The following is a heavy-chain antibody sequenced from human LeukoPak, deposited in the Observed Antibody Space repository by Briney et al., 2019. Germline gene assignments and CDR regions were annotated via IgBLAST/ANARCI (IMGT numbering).Heavy chain of an antibody. J-gene: IGHJ4*02. CDR3: ARWYSSGWYADY. Sequence: PSETLPLTCTVSGGSISSSSYYWGWIRQPPGKGLEWIGSIYYSGSTYYNPSLKSRVTISVDTSKNQFSLKLSSVTAADTAVYYCARWYSSGWYADYWGQGTLVTVSS. D-gene: IGHD6-19*01. CDR2: IYYSGST. CDR1: GGSISSSSYY. V-gene: IGHV4-39*01.